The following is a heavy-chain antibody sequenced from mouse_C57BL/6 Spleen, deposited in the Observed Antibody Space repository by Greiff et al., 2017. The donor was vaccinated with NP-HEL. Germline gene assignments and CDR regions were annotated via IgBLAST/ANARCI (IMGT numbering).Heavy chain of an antibody. CDR2: IYPGNSDT. CDR1: GYTFTSYW. V-gene: IGHV1-5*01. D-gene: IGHD1-1*01. J-gene: IGHJ4*01. Sequence: VQLQQSGTVLARPGASVKMSCKTSGYTFTSYWLHWVKQRPGQGLEWIGAIYPGNSDTSYNQKFKGKAKLTAVTSASTAYMELSSLTNEDSAVYYCTRVQFITTVVASDLYYAMDYWGQGTSVTVSS. CDR3: TRVQFITTVVASDLYYAMDY.